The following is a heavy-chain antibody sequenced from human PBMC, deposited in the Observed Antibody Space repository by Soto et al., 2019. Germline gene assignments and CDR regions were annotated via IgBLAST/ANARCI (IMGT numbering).Heavy chain of an antibody. Sequence: QVQLVQSGAEVKKPGSSVKVSCKASGGTFSSYAISWVRQAPGQGLEWMGGIIPIFGTANYAQKFQGRVTITPDESKCTAYMEQSNLRSEDTAVYYCSRGENSYGSDIGWFDPWGQGTLVTVSS. CDR1: GGTFSSYA. V-gene: IGHV1-69*01. CDR2: IIPIFGTA. D-gene: IGHD5-18*01. J-gene: IGHJ5*02. CDR3: SRGENSYGSDIGWFDP.